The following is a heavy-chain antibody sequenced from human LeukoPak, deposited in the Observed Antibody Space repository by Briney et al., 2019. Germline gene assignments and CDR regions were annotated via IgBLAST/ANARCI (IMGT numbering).Heavy chain of an antibody. Sequence: PGGSLRLSCAASGFTFSSYRMNWVRQAPGRGLEWVSSISSSSSYIYYADSVKGRFTISRDNAKNSLYLQMNSLRAEDTAVYYRASLGSSWLHFDYWGQGTLVTVSS. J-gene: IGHJ4*02. V-gene: IGHV3-21*01. D-gene: IGHD6-13*01. CDR2: ISSSSSYI. CDR1: GFTFSSYR. CDR3: ASLGSSWLHFDY.